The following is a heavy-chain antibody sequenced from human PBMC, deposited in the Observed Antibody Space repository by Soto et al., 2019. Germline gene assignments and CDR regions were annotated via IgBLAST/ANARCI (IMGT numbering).Heavy chain of an antibody. CDR2: IYHSGST. Sequence: QVQLQESGPGLVKPSGTLSLTCAVSGGSISSGNWWSWVRQPPGKGLEWIGEIYHSGSTNYNPSLKRRVTISVDKSETQFSLRLSSVTAADTAVYYCARVISPMAPSDYWGQGTLVTVSS. D-gene: IGHD3-10*01. J-gene: IGHJ4*02. V-gene: IGHV4-4*02. CDR3: ARVISPMAPSDY. CDR1: GGSISSGNW.